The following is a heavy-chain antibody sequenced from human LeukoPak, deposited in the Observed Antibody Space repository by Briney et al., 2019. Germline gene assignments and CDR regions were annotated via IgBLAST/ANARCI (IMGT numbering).Heavy chain of an antibody. CDR1: GGSISSGGYS. J-gene: IGHJ4*02. V-gene: IGHV4-30-2*01. CDR2: IYHSGST. Sequence: SQTLSLTCAVSGGSISSGGYSWSRIRQPPGKGLEWIGYIYHSGSTYYNPSLKSRVTISVDRSKNQFSLKLSSVTAADTAVYYCARAWESYFDYWGQGTLVTVSS. D-gene: IGHD1-26*01. CDR3: ARAWESYFDY.